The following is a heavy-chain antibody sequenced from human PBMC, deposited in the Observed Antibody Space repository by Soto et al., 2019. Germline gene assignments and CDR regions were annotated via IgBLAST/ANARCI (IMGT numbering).Heavy chain of an antibody. CDR1: GFIFSDYC. J-gene: IGHJ4*02. CDR2: IKSDEITT. V-gene: IGHV3-74*01. Sequence: EVQLVESGGGLVQPGGSLRLSCAASGFIFSDYCIHWVRQAPGKGLVWVSRIKSDEITTNYADSVWGRLTISRDNAKNTVYLQMNSLRAEDTAVYYCARGARNYYYFDYWGQGTLVTVSS. CDR3: ARGARNYYYFDY. D-gene: IGHD3-10*01.